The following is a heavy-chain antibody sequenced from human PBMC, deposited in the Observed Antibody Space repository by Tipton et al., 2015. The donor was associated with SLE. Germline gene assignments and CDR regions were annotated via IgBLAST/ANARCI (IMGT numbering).Heavy chain of an antibody. J-gene: IGHJ4*02. V-gene: IGHV1-18*01. CDR3: ARTGGGNSHYYFDF. CDR2: VSPFHGDT. CDR1: GYTFISYE. D-gene: IGHD4-23*01. Sequence: QSGPEVKKSGAAVKVSCKASGYTFISYEISWIRQTPGQGLEWMGWVSPFHGDTKFAQKFQGRVSMTTDTFSSTAYLEVRNLRSDDTAVYFCARTGGGNSHYYFDFWGQGTLVTVSS.